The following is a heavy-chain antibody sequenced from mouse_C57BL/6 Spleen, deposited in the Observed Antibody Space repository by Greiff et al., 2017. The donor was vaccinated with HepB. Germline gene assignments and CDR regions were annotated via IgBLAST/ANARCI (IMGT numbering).Heavy chain of an antibody. CDR2: ISSGGDYI. J-gene: IGHJ4*01. V-gene: IGHV5-9-1*02. CDR3: TREITTVVATGAMDY. D-gene: IGHD1-1*01. Sequence: EVKLQESGEGLVKPGGSLKLSCAASGFTFSSYAMSWVRQTPEKRLEWVAYISSGGDYIYYADTVKGRFTISRDNARNTLYLQMSSLKSEDTAMYYCTREITTVVATGAMDYWGQGTSVTVSS. CDR1: GFTFSSYA.